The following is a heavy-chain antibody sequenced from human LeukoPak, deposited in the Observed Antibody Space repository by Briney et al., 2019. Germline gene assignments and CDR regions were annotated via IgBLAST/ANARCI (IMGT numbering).Heavy chain of an antibody. Sequence: GGSLRLSCAASGFTFRSYSMNRVRQAPGKGLEWVGRIKSKTDGGTTDYAAPVKGRFTISRDDSKNTLYLQMNSLKTEDTAVYYCTTLLGYCSSTSCSIYFDYWGQGTLVTVSS. D-gene: IGHD2-2*01. J-gene: IGHJ4*02. CDR3: TTLLGYCSSTSCSIYFDY. CDR1: GFTFRSYS. CDR2: IKSKTDGGTT. V-gene: IGHV3-15*01.